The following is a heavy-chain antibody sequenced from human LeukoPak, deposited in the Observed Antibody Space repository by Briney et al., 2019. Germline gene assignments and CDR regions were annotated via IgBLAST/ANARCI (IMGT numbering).Heavy chain of an antibody. CDR2: IYSGGST. D-gene: IGHD2-2*02. CDR1: GFIVSSNS. V-gene: IGHV3-66*01. J-gene: IGHJ3*02. CDR3: ARAGYCSSTSCYRNAFDI. Sequence: PGGSLRLSCAASGFIVSSNSMSWVRQAPGRGLEWVSLIYSGGSTYYADSVKGRFTISRDNSKNTLYLQMNSLRAEDTAVYYCARAGYCSSTSCYRNAFDIWGQGTMVTVSS.